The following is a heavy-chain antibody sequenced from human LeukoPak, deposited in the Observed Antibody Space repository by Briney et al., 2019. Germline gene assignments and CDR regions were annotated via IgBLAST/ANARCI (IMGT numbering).Heavy chain of an antibody. CDR3: AKAAKSGYYYNYYYYMDV. D-gene: IGHD3-22*01. V-gene: IGHV3-33*03. CDR1: GFTFSSYG. Sequence: PGGSLRLSCAASGFTFSSYGMHWVRQAPGKGLEWVAVIWYDGSNKYYADSVKGRFTISRDNSKNTLYLQMNSLRAEDTAVYYCAKAAKSGYYYNYYYYMDVRGKGTTVTVSS. J-gene: IGHJ6*03. CDR2: IWYDGSNK.